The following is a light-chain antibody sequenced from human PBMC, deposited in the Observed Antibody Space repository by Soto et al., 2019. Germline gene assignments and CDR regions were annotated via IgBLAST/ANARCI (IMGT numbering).Light chain of an antibody. CDR2: DVV. CDR3: CSYAGSYTLGA. CDR1: SSDVGGYNY. Sequence: QSALTQPRSVSGSPGQSVTISCTGTSSDVGGYNYVSWYQQHPGKAPKLMIYDVVKRPSGVPDRFSGSKSGNTASLTISGLQPEDEADYYCCSYAGSYTLGAFGGGTQLTVL. V-gene: IGLV2-11*01. J-gene: IGLJ2*01.